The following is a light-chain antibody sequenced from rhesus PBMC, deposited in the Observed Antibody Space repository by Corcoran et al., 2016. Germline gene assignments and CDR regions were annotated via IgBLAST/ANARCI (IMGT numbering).Light chain of an antibody. Sequence: DIQMTQSPSSLSASVGDTVTITCRASQNINTWLDWYQQKPGNAPRMLSYKASTLQSGVPSRFSGNGSGTEFTLTISSLQPEDFASYHCLQYSSSPRTFGQGTKVEIK. J-gene: IGKJ1*01. CDR3: LQYSSSPRT. CDR2: KAS. CDR1: QNINTW. V-gene: IGKV1-22*01.